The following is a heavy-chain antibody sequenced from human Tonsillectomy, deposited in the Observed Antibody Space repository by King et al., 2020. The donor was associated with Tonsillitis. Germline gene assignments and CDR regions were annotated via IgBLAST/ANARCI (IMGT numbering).Heavy chain of an antibody. Sequence: VQLVESGGGLVQPGGSLRLSCAASGFTFSSYSMNWVRQAPGKGLEWVSYVSSSSSTIHYADSVKGRFTISRDNAKNSLYLQMNSLRAEDTAVYFCAGDTLVSLASYYYYGMDVWGQGTTVTVSS. V-gene: IGHV3-48*01. CDR3: AGDTLVSLASYYYYGMDV. CDR2: VSSSSSTI. CDR1: GFTFSSYS. J-gene: IGHJ6*02. D-gene: IGHD5/OR15-5a*01.